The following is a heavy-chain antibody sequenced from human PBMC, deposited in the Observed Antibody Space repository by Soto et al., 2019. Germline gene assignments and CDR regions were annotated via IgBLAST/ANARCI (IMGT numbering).Heavy chain of an antibody. CDR1: GGSISSYY. Sequence: SETLSLTCTVSGGSISSYYWSWIRQPPGKGLEWIGYIYYSGSTNYNPSLKSRVTISVDTSKNQFSLKLSSVTAADTAVYYCARGSDFLYYYGMDVWGQGTTVTVSS. J-gene: IGHJ6*02. CDR2: IYYSGST. D-gene: IGHD5-12*01. CDR3: ARGSDFLYYYGMDV. V-gene: IGHV4-59*01.